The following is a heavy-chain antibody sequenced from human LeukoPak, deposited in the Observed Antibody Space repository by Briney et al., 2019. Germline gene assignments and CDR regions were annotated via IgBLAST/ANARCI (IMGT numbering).Heavy chain of an antibody. D-gene: IGHD1-14*01. J-gene: IGHJ4*02. CDR2: ISSSSSTI. V-gene: IGHV3-48*01. Sequence: GGSLRLSCAASGFTFSSYSMNWVRRAPGRGLEGVSYISSSSSTIYYSDSAKGRLTISRDNSNNTLYLQMNSLRAEDTAVYFCAKQSNNHYYQKASDYWGQGTLVTVSS. CDR3: AKQSNNHYYQKASDY. CDR1: GFTFSSYS.